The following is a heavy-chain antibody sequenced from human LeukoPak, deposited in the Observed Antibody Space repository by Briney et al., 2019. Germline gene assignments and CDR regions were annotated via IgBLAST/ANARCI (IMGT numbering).Heavy chain of an antibody. D-gene: IGHD1-26*01. CDR1: GFSFRYFA. CDR3: TRDGGSFCDFDY. CDR2: INTDGRIT. Sequence: GGSLRLSCVGSGFSFRYFAIHWVRQAPGKGLEYVSVINTDGRITYYADSVKGRFTISRDNSKNMVYLQMGSLRGDDMAVYYCTRDGGSFCDFDYWGQGALVTVSS. J-gene: IGHJ4*02. V-gene: IGHV3-64*02.